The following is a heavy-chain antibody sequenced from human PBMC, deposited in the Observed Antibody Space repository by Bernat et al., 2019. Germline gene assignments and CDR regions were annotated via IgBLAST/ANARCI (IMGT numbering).Heavy chain of an antibody. CDR2: ISSDGSTT. Sequence: EVQLVESGGGFVQPGGSLRLSCAASGFTFSNYWMHWVRQAPGKGLVWVSRISSDGSTTSYADSVKGRFTISRDNAKNTLFLQMNSLSAEDTAVYFCAREGSDTASTCFDPWGQGTLVTVSS. V-gene: IGHV3-74*01. D-gene: IGHD5-18*01. J-gene: IGHJ5*02. CDR3: AREGSDTASTCFDP. CDR1: GFTFSNYW.